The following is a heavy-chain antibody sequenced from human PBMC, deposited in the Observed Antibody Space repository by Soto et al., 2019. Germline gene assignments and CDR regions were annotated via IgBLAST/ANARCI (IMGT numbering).Heavy chain of an antibody. Sequence: QVQLVESGGGVVQPGRSLRLSCAASGFTFSSYAMHWVRQDPGEGLEWVAVISYDGSNKYYADSVKGRFTISRDNSKNTLYLQMNSLRAEDTAVYYCARDPMGRYYGSGSYYFDYWGQGTLVTVSS. D-gene: IGHD3-10*01. CDR1: GFTFSSYA. CDR2: ISYDGSNK. V-gene: IGHV3-30-3*01. CDR3: ARDPMGRYYGSGSYYFDY. J-gene: IGHJ4*02.